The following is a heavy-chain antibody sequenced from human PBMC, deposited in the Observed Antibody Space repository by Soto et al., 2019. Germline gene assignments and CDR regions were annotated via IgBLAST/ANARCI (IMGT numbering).Heavy chain of an antibody. CDR1: GYSFTSYL. Sequence: PGESLKISCKGSGYSFTSYLISWVRQMPVKGLEWMGRIDPSDSYTNYSPSFQGHVTISADKSISTAYLQWSSLKASDTAMYYCASPGILYSTGWYVYWGQGTLVTFCS. J-gene: IGHJ4*02. D-gene: IGHD6-19*01. CDR3: ASPGILYSTGWYVY. CDR2: IDPSDSYT. V-gene: IGHV5-10-1*01.